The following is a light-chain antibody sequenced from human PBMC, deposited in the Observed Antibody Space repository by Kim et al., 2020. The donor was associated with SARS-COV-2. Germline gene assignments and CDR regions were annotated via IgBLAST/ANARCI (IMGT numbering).Light chain of an antibody. V-gene: IGLV2-14*03. J-gene: IGLJ2*01. CDR2: DVT. Sequence: QSALTQPASVSGSPGQSITISCTGTTSDIGGYKYVSWYQQHPDKAPKLVIYDVTNRPSGVSNRFTGSKSDNTASLTISGLQAEDEADYYCSSYTISSALMVFGGGTQLTVL. CDR3: SSYTISSALMV. CDR1: TSDIGGYKY.